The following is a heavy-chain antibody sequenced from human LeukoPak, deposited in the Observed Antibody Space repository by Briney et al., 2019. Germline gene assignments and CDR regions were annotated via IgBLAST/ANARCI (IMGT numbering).Heavy chain of an antibody. Sequence: ASVTVSCMASGYTFTGYHMHWVRQAPAQGVEWMGWINPNSGGPNYAQKFQGRVTIHRDRSIHTANMALSRQSSDDAPVYYFARGRRIAARSHWFDPWGQGTLVTVSS. V-gene: IGHV1-2*02. CDR2: INPNSGGP. D-gene: IGHD6-6*01. J-gene: IGHJ5*02. CDR1: GYTFTGYH. CDR3: ARGRRIAARSHWFDP.